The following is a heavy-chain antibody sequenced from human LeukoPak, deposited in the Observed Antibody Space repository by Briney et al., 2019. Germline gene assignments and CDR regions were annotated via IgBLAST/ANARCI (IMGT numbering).Heavy chain of an antibody. V-gene: IGHV4-39*07. CDR1: GGSISSSSYY. Sequence: SETLSLTCTVSGGSISSSSYYWGWIRQPPGKGLEWIGSIYYSGSTYYNPSLKSRVTISVDTSKNQFSLKLSSVTAADTAVYYCARETEEYQLLYWFDPWGQGTLVTVSS. D-gene: IGHD2-2*01. CDR2: IYYSGST. CDR3: ARETEEYQLLYWFDP. J-gene: IGHJ5*02.